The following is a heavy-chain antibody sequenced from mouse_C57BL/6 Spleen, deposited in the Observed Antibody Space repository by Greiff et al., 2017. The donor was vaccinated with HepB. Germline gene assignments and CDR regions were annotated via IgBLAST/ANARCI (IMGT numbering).Heavy chain of an antibody. V-gene: IGHV1-5*01. Sequence: VQLQQSGTVLARPGASVKMSCKTSGYTFTSYWMHWVKQRPGQGLEWIGAIYPGNSDTSYNQKFKGKAKLTAVTSASTAYMELSSLTNEDSAVYYCTRPLYGSSYMGSWFAYWGQGTLVTVSA. CDR2: IYPGNSDT. J-gene: IGHJ3*01. CDR3: TRPLYGSSYMGSWFAY. D-gene: IGHD1-1*01. CDR1: GYTFTSYW.